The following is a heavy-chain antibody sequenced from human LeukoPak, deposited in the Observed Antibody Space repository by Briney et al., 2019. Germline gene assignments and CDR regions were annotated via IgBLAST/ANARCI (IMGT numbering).Heavy chain of an antibody. Sequence: PSETLSLTCGVSGGSISSSYWWSWVRQPPGKGLEWIGEIYHSGSTNYNPSLKSRVTISVDTSKNQFSLKLSSVTAADTAMYYCARGRVEMATIDFDYWGQGTLVTVSS. CDR1: GGSISSSYW. V-gene: IGHV4-4*02. CDR3: ARGRVEMATIDFDY. CDR2: IYHSGST. D-gene: IGHD5-24*01. J-gene: IGHJ4*02.